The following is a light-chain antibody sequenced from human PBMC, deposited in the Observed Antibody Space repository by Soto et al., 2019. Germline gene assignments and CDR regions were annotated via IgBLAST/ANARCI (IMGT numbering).Light chain of an antibody. CDR2: EVS. CDR1: NSDLNY. CDR3: SSSTSRTTFV. J-gene: IGLJ1*01. Sequence: QSALTQPASVSGAPGQSITISCTGTNSDLNYVSWHQQHPGKAPKLMIYEVSNRPSGVSNRFSGSKSGNTASLSISGLQAEDEADYYCSSSTSRTTFVFGTGTKLTVL. V-gene: IGLV2-14*01.